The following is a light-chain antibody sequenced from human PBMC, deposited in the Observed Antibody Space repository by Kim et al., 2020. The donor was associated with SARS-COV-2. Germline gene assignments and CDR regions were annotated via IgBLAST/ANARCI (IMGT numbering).Light chain of an antibody. CDR1: SSNIGSNY. CDR3: AAWDDSLSGRV. V-gene: IGLV1-47*01. J-gene: IGLJ3*02. CDR2: RNN. Sequence: GQRFTISCSGRSSNIGSNYVYWYQQLPGTAPKLLIYRNNQRPSGVPDRFSGSKSGTSASLAISGLRSEDEADYYCAAWDDSLSGRVFGGGTKLTVL.